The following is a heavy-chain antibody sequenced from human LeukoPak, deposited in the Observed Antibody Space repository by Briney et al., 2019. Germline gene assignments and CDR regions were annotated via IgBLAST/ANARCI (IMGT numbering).Heavy chain of an antibody. D-gene: IGHD6-13*01. V-gene: IGHV1-3*01. CDR3: ARSIWYNRQYYFDS. Sequence: ASVKVSCKASGYSFSDFAMHWVRQAPGQSLEWMGWINAGNGKTKYSQKFQGRAIITRGTSATTAYMDLSSLTSEDTAVYYCARSIWYNRQYYFDSWGQGTLVTVSS. CDR1: GYSFSDFA. CDR2: INAGNGKT. J-gene: IGHJ4*02.